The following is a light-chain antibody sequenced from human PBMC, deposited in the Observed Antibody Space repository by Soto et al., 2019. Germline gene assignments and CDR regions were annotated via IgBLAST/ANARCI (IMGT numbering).Light chain of an antibody. J-gene: IGKJ5*01. CDR2: DES. V-gene: IGKV3-11*01. CDR1: QSVSSY. CDR3: HQRSNWFLT. Sequence: VLTQSPGTLSFSPGDRATLSCRASQSVSSYLAWYQQKPGQAPRLLIYDESNRATGIPDRFSGSGSGTDLTLTISRLEPEDFAVYYCHQRSNWFLTFGQGTRLEIK.